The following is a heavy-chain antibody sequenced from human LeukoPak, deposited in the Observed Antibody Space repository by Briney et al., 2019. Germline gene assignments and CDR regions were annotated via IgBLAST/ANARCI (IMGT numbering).Heavy chain of an antibody. Sequence: SGPALVKPTQTLTLTCTFSGFSLSTSGMCVSWIRQPPGKALEWLARIDWDDDKYYSTSLETRLTISKDTSKNQVVLTMTNMDPVDTATYYCARIYGDYSSRYYFDYWGQGTLVTVSS. CDR2: IDWDDDK. D-gene: IGHD4-17*01. J-gene: IGHJ4*02. CDR3: ARIYGDYSSRYYFDY. CDR1: GFSLSTSGMC. V-gene: IGHV2-70*11.